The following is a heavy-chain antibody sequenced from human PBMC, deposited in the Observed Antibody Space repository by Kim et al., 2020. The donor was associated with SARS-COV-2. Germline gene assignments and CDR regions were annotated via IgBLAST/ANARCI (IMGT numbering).Heavy chain of an antibody. D-gene: IGHD2-2*01. J-gene: IGHJ6*02. V-gene: IGHV3-23*01. Sequence: GGSLRLSCAASGFTFSSYAMSWVRQAPGKGLEWVSAISGSGGSTYYADSVKGRFTISRDNSKNTLYLQMNSLRAEDTAVYYCAKGAYCSSTSCQPYYYGMDVWGQGTTVTVSS. CDR3: AKGAYCSSTSCQPYYYGMDV. CDR2: ISGSGGST. CDR1: GFTFSSYA.